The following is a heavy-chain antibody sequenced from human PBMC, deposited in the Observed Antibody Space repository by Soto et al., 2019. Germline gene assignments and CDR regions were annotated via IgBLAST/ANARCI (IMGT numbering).Heavy chain of an antibody. J-gene: IGHJ6*03. Sequence: GGSLRLSCAASGFTFSIYSMNWVRQAPGKGREWVSYISSSSSTIYYADSVKGRFTISRDNAKNSLYLQMNSLRAEDTAVYYCARAQPLSNHMDGWGKGTTVTVSS. CDR2: ISSSSSTI. CDR1: GFTFSIYS. V-gene: IGHV3-48*01. CDR3: ARAQPLSNHMDG. D-gene: IGHD4-4*01.